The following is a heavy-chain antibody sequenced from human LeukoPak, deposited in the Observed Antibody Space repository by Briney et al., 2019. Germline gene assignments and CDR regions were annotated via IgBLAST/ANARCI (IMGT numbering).Heavy chain of an antibody. CDR1: GFTFSSYA. J-gene: IGHJ4*02. Sequence: GGSLRLSCAASGFTFSSYAMNWVRQAPGKGLEWVSGISGSGGSTYYADSVRGRFTISRDNSKKTVYVQMNSLRAEDTAIYYCAKDRGLVGATPSNFDYWGQGTLVTASS. CDR2: ISGSGGST. CDR3: AKDRGLVGATPSNFDY. V-gene: IGHV3-23*01. D-gene: IGHD1-26*01.